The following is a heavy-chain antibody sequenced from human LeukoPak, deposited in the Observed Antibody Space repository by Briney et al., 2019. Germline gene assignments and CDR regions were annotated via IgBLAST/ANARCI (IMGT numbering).Heavy chain of an antibody. CDR1: GYTFTSYG. CDR2: ISAYNGNT. J-gene: IGHJ4*02. CDR3: ARDLDRDYYDSSGTYYFDY. V-gene: IGHV1-18*01. Sequence: GASVKVSCKASGYTFTSYGISWVRQAPGQGLEWMGWISAYNGNTNYAQKFQGRVTITADKSTSTAYMELSSLRSEDTAVYYCARDLDRDYYDSSGTYYFDYWGQGTLVTVSS. D-gene: IGHD3-22*01.